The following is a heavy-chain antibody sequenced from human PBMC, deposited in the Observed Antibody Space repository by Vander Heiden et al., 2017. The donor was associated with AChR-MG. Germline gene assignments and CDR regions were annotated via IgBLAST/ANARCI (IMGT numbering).Heavy chain of an antibody. V-gene: IGHV3-30*02. CDR2: IRYDGSSK. Sequence: QVQLVESGGGVVQPGGSLRLSCAASGFTFSSYGMHWVRQAPGKGLEWVAFIRYDGSSKHYADSVKGRFTISRDNSKNTLYLQMNSLRPEDTAVHYCAKDLGGGLDYWGQGTLVTVS. D-gene: IGHD3-10*01. CDR3: AKDLGGGLDY. J-gene: IGHJ4*02. CDR1: GFTFSSYG.